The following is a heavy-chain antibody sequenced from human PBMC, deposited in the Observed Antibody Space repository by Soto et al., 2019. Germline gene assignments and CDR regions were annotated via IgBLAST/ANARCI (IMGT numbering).Heavy chain of an antibody. J-gene: IGHJ6*02. CDR2: IYYSGST. V-gene: IGHV4-59*01. D-gene: IGHD1-1*01. CDR3: ARYRNCKGYYGMDV. Sequence: PSETLSLTCTVSGGSISSYYWSWIRQPPGKGLEWIGYIYYSGSTNYNPSLKSRVTISVDTSKNQFSLKLSSVTAADTAVYYCARYRNCKGYYGMDVWGQGTTVPVSS. CDR1: GGSISSYY.